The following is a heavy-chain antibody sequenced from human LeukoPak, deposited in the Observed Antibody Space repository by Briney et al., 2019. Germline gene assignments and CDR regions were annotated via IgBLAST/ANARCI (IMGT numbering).Heavy chain of an antibody. CDR2: IYYSGST. D-gene: IGHD3-22*01. Sequence: SETLSLTCTVSGGSISSYYWSWIRQPPGKGLEWIGYIYYSGSTNYNPSLKSRVTISVDTSKNQFSLKLSSVTAADTAVYYCARSKLDDSSGYSFYFDHWGQGTLVTVSS. J-gene: IGHJ4*02. V-gene: IGHV4-59*01. CDR1: GGSISSYY. CDR3: ARSKLDDSSGYSFYFDH.